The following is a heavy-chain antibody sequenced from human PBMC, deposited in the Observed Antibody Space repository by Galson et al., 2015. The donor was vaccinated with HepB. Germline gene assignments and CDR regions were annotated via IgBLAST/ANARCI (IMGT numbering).Heavy chain of an antibody. Sequence: SVKVSCKASGYTFSRFSISWLRQAPGQGLERMGWISGYDVNVRYAQKFQGRLTMTTDTSTSTAHLDLRSLRSDDSAVYYCARWGLATIGGPTFDYWGQGTWSPSPQ. CDR2: ISGYDVNV. D-gene: IGHD5-24*01. V-gene: IGHV1-18*01. CDR1: GYTFSRFS. J-gene: IGHJ4*02. CDR3: ARWGLATIGGPTFDY.